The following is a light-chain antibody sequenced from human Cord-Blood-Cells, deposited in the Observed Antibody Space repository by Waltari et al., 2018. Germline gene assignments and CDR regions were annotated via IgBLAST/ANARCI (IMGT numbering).Light chain of an antibody. V-gene: IGLV2-14*01. Sequence: QSALTQPASVSGSPGQSITISCTGTSSDVGGYNYVSWYQQNPGKAPKLMIYDVSNRPSGVSNRFSGSKSGNTASLTISGLQAEDEADYYCSSYTSSSTLTFGQGTK. CDR1: SSDVGGYNY. CDR3: SSYTSSSTLT. J-gene: IGLJ3*02. CDR2: DVS.